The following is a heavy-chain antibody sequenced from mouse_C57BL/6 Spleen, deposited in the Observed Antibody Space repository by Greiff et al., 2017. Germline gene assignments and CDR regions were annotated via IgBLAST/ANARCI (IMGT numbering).Heavy chain of an antibody. CDR3: ARSVITTVVAGYYYAMDY. CDR2: IYWDDDK. V-gene: IGHV8-12*01. J-gene: IGHJ4*01. Sequence: QVTLKESGPGILQSSQTLSLTCSFSGFSLSTSGMGVSWIRQPSGKGLEWLAHIYWDDDKRYNPSLKSRLTISKDTSRNQVFLKITSVDTADTATYYCARSVITTVVAGYYYAMDYWGQGTSVTVSS. D-gene: IGHD1-1*01. CDR1: GFSLSTSGMG.